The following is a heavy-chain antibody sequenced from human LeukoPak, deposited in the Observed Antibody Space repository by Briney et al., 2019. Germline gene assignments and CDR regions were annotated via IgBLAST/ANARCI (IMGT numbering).Heavy chain of an antibody. Sequence: ASVRVSCKASGYTFTSYGINWVRQAPGQGLEWMGWISVYNGNTNYAPKLQGRVTMTTNTSTSTAYMELGSLRSDDTALYYCARDGTRYSSSLNWFDPWGQGTLVTVSS. J-gene: IGHJ5*02. CDR2: ISVYNGNT. CDR3: ARDGTRYSSSLNWFDP. D-gene: IGHD6-13*01. CDR1: GYTFTSYG. V-gene: IGHV1-18*01.